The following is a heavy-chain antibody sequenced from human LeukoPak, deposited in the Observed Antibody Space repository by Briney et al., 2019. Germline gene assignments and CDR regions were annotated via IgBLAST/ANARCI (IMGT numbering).Heavy chain of an antibody. CDR3: ARNGHLAAAAWLF. V-gene: IGHV1-8*01. CDR2: MNPNSGNT. D-gene: IGHD6-13*01. Sequence: ASVKVSCKASGYTFTSYDINWVRQATGQGLEWMGWMNPNSGNTGYAQKFQGRVTMTRNTSISTAYVELSSLRSEDTAVYYCARNGHLAAAAWLFWGQGTLVTVSS. CDR1: GYTFTSYD. J-gene: IGHJ4*02.